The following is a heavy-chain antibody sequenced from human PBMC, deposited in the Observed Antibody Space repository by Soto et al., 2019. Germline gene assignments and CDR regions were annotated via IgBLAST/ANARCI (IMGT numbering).Heavy chain of an antibody. CDR1: GDTFTDYY. Sequence: QVQLVQSGAEVKKPGASVKVSCKASGDTFTDYYIHWVRQAPGQGLEWMGTVNPSGGHTTYAQHFLCRVSMTRDTSTSTLYMELTSLTLEDTAVYYCARGGHVVVVTAALDYGGQGTLVTVSS. J-gene: IGHJ4*02. CDR2: VNPSGGHT. CDR3: ARGGHVVVVTAALDY. D-gene: IGHD2-21*02. V-gene: IGHV1-46*01.